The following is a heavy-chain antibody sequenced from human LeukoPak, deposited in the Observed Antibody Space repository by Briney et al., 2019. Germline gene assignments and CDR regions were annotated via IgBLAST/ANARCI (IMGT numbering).Heavy chain of an antibody. CDR3: ATGPFSAFAI. J-gene: IGHJ3*02. Sequence: PGGSLRLSCAASGCTFSSYWMHWVRQAPGKGLVWVSHINSDEISTAYADSVKGRFTISRDNTKNTLYLQMNSLRVEDTAVYFCATGPFSAFAIWGQGTTLIVSS. D-gene: IGHD1-14*01. CDR1: GCTFSSYW. V-gene: IGHV3-74*01. CDR2: INSDEIST.